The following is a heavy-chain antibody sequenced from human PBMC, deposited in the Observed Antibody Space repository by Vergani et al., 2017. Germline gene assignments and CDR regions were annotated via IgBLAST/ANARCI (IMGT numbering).Heavy chain of an antibody. Sequence: QVQLVQSGAEVKKPGASVKVSCKASGYTFTGYYMHWVRQAPGQGLEWMGWINPNSGGTNYAQKFQGRVTITADKSTSTAYMELSSLRSEDTAVYYCARATVVRGVIISPNNWFDPWGQGTLVTVSS. CDR2: INPNSGGT. J-gene: IGHJ5*02. D-gene: IGHD3-10*01. CDR3: ARATVVRGVIISPNNWFDP. CDR1: GYTFTGYY. V-gene: IGHV1-2*02.